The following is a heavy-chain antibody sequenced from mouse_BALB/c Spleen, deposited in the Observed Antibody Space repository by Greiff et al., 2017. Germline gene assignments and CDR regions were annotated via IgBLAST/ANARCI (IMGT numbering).Heavy chain of an antibody. J-gene: IGHJ2*01. CDR1: GFTFTDYY. CDR2: IRNKANGYTT. D-gene: IGHD1-1*01. V-gene: IGHV7-3*02. CDR3: ARGNYGDYFDY. Sequence: EVMLVESGGGLVQPGGSLRLSCATSGFTFTDYYMSWVRQPPGKALEWLGFIRNKANGYTTEYSASVKGRFTISRDNSQSILYLQMNTLRAEDSATYYCARGNYGDYFDYWGQGTTLTVSS.